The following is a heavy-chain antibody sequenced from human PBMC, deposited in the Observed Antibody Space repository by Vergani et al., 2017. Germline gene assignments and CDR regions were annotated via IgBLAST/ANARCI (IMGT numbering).Heavy chain of an antibody. CDR3: ARAGPYYDSSGSKWDWFDP. V-gene: IGHV4-61*02. Sequence: QVQLQESGPGLVKPSQTLSLTCTVSGCSISSGSYYWSWIRQPAGKGLEWIGRIYTSGSTNYNPSLKSRVTISVDTSKNQFSLKLSSVTAADTAVYYCARAGPYYDSSGSKWDWFDPWGQGTLVTVSS. CDR2: IYTSGST. CDR1: GCSISSGSYY. D-gene: IGHD3-22*01. J-gene: IGHJ5*02.